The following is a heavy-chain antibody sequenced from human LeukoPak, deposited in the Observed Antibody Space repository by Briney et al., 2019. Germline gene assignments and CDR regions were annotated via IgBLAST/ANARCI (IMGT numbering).Heavy chain of an antibody. CDR1: GFTFSSYA. Sequence: PGGSLRLSCAAPGFTFSSYAMHWVRQAPGKGLEWVAVISYDGSNKYYADSVKGRFTISRDNSKNTLYLQMNSLRAEDTAVYYCASSGDYGWGQGTLVTVSS. CDR3: ASSGDYG. V-gene: IGHV3-30*04. J-gene: IGHJ4*02. CDR2: ISYDGSNK. D-gene: IGHD4-17*01.